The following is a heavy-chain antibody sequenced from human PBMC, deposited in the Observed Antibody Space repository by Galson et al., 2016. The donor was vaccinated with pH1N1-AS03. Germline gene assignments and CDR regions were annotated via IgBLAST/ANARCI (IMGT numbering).Heavy chain of an antibody. D-gene: IGHD3-22*01. Sequence: SLRLSCAASGFSFSKYGMHWVRQAPGKGLEWVAVLSSDGSKKYHEDAVKGRFIISRDNSKSTLYLQMNSLRVEDTAVYYCAKGRYDSSPYYYFFDSWGQGIRVTVSS. J-gene: IGHJ4*02. V-gene: IGHV3-30*18. CDR1: GFSFSKYG. CDR2: LSSDGSKK. CDR3: AKGRYDSSPYYYFFDS.